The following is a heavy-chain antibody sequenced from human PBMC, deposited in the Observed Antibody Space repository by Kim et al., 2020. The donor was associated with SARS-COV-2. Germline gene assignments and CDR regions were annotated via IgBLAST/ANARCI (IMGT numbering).Heavy chain of an antibody. Sequence: GGSLRLSCAASGFTFSDSAIHWVRQASGKGLEWVGRIKSKANGYATAYAASVKGRFTISRDDSKNTAYLQMNSLKTEDTALYYCTTVPGTKLACWGAFDIWGQGTMVTVSS. CDR1: GFTFSDSA. J-gene: IGHJ3*02. D-gene: IGHD1-1*01. CDR2: IKSKANGYAT. CDR3: TTVPGTKLACWGAFDI. V-gene: IGHV3-73*01.